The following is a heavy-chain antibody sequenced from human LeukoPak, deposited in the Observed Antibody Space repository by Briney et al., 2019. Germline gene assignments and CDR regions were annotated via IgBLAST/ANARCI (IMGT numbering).Heavy chain of an antibody. J-gene: IGHJ4*02. D-gene: IGHD3-10*01. Sequence: ASVKVSCKASGYTFTGYYMHWVRQAPGQGLEWMGWINPNSGGTNSSQKFQDRVTLTRDTSISTAYMELGSLRSDDTAIYYCARAYGSGSSYHPDYWGQGTLVTVSS. CDR3: ARAYGSGSSYHPDY. CDR1: GYTFTGYY. CDR2: INPNSGGT. V-gene: IGHV1-2*02.